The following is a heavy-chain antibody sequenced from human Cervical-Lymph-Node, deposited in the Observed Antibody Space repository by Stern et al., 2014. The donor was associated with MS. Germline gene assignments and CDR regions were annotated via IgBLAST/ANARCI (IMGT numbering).Heavy chain of an antibody. V-gene: IGHV5-51*01. J-gene: IGHJ4*02. CDR2: IFPGGSDI. Sequence: VQLVQSGPEVKRPGESLKISCQASGYTFTSYWIGGVRQMPGKGLEWIAIIFPGGSDIRSSPSFQGQVTIPADKSSSTAYLQWNNLKASDTAIYYCARQRYFDYWGQGTLVTVSS. CDR1: GYTFTSYW. CDR3: ARQRYFDY.